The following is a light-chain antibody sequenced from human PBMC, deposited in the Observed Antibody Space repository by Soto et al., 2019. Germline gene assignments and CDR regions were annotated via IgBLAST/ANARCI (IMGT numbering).Light chain of an antibody. V-gene: IGKV3-20*01. CDR1: QSVSNSY. CDR2: GAS. Sequence: EIVLTQSPGTLSLSPGERATLSCRASQSVSNSYLAWYQHKPGQAPRLLIYGASSRATGIPDRFSGSGSGTDFSLTISRLEPEDFAVYYCQQHGTSPYTFGQGTKLEIK. J-gene: IGKJ2*01. CDR3: QQHGTSPYT.